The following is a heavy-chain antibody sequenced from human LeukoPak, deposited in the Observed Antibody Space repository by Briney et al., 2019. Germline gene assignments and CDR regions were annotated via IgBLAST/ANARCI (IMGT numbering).Heavy chain of an antibody. J-gene: IGHJ4*02. CDR3: ARETGSSGYYFDY. Sequence: PGGSLRLSCAASGFSFSTYSMNWVRQAPGKGLEWVSSISSSSSYIYYADSVKGRFTISRDNATSSLYMQMNSLRAEDTAVYYCARETGSSGYYFDYWGQGTLVTVSS. CDR1: GFSFSTYS. CDR2: ISSSSSYI. V-gene: IGHV3-21*01. D-gene: IGHD3-22*01.